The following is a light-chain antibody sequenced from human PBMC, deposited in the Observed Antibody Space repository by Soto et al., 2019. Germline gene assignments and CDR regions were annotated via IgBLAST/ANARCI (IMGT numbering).Light chain of an antibody. CDR1: SSDVGGYNY. CDR3: CSYAGSSLYV. CDR2: DVS. V-gene: IGLV2-11*01. J-gene: IGLJ1*01. Sequence: QSALTQPRSVSGSPGQSVTISCTGTSSDVGGYNYVSWCQQHPGKAPKLMIYDVSKRPSGVPDRFSGSKSGNTASLTISGLQAEDEADYYSCSYAGSSLYVFGTGTKVTVL.